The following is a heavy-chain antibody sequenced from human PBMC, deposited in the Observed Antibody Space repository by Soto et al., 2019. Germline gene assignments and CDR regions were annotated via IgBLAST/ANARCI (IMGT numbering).Heavy chain of an antibody. V-gene: IGHV3-23*01. Sequence: PGGSLRLSCAASGFTFSSYAMSWVRQTPGKGLDWVSAISGSGGSTYYADSVKGRFTISRDNSKNTLYLQMNSLRAEDTAVYYCAKVYYDFWSGYYMDYYFDYWGQGTLVTVSS. CDR1: GFTFSSYA. CDR2: ISGSGGST. D-gene: IGHD3-3*01. J-gene: IGHJ4*02. CDR3: AKVYYDFWSGYYMDYYFDY.